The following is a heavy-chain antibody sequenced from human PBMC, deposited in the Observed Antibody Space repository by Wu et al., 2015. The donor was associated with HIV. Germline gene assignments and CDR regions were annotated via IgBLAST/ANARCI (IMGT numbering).Heavy chain of an antibody. Sequence: QVRLIQSGAEVRKPGASVKVSCKASGYTFTHYDINWVRQASGQGLEWMGWMNPNSGNTGYRQRFQGRVTMTRDTSTTTMYMDLRGLTLNDTAMYFCARVGSKESGSRRTPMGAYDIWGQGTMVIVSS. CDR3: ARVGSKESGSRRTPMGAYDI. CDR2: MNPNSGNT. J-gene: IGHJ3*02. V-gene: IGHV1-8*01. CDR1: GYTFTHYD. D-gene: IGHD3-10*01.